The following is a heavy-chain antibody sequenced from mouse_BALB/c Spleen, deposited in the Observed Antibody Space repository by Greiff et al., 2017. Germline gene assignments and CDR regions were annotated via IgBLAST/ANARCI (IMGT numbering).Heavy chain of an antibody. CDR2: IYPGSGST. J-gene: IGHJ4*01. V-gene: IGHV1S22*01. D-gene: IGHD1-1*01. Sequence: LQQPGSELVRPGASVKLSCKASGYTFTSYWMHWVKQRHGQGLEWIGNIYPGSGSTNYDEKFKSKGTLTVDTSSSTAYMHLSSLTSEDSAVYYCTRGVLRNSYYAMDYWGQGTSVTVSS. CDR1: GYTFTSYW. CDR3: TRGVLRNSYYAMDY.